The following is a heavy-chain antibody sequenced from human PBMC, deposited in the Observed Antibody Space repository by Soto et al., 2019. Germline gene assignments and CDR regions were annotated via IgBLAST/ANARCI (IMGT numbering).Heavy chain of an antibody. J-gene: IGHJ4*02. CDR2: IHWDDVK. D-gene: IGHD3-22*01. Sequence: QITLKESGPTLVKPTQTLTLTCTFSGFSLSTSEEVVGWIRQPPGKALEWLALIHWDDVKRYSPSLKSRLTITKDTSKNQVVLTMTSLDPVDTATYFCAHTFDDSSCWYGDYWGQGILVTVSS. CDR3: AHTFDDSSCWYGDY. CDR1: GFSLSTSEEV. V-gene: IGHV2-5*02.